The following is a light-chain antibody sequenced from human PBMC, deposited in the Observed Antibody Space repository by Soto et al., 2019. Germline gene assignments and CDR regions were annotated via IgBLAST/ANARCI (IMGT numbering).Light chain of an antibody. CDR3: QQYNDYLWT. Sequence: DIQMTQSPSTLSASVGDRVTITCRSSQSIRRWLAWYQQKPGKAPKLLIYDASNLENEVSSRFSGSGTGTEFTLTISSLQPDDFATYYCQQYNDYLWTFGQGTKVEI. CDR1: QSIRRW. CDR2: DAS. J-gene: IGKJ1*01. V-gene: IGKV1-5*01.